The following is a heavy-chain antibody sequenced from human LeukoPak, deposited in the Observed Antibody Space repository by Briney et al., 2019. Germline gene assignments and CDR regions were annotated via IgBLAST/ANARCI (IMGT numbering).Heavy chain of an antibody. CDR2: IYYSGST. CDR1: GGSISSYY. CDR3: AAGYSSGWYVREEYFQH. J-gene: IGHJ1*01. D-gene: IGHD6-19*01. Sequence: PSETLSLTCTVSGGSISSYYWSWIRQPPGKGLEWIGYIYYSGSTNYNPSLKSRVTISVDTSKNQFSLKLSSVTAADTAMYYCAAGYSSGWYVREEYFQHWGQGTLVTVSS. V-gene: IGHV4-59*01.